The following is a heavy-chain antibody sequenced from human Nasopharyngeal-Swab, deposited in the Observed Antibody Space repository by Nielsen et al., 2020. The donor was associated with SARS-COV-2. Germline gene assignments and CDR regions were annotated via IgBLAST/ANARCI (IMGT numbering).Heavy chain of an antibody. CDR2: IKQDGSEK. D-gene: IGHD5-18*01. Sequence: GESLKISCAASGFTFSSYWMSWVRQAPGKGLEWVASIKQDGSEKYYVDSVKGRFTISRDNAKNLLYLQMNSLRAEDTAVYYCAKRGYSYVNKFDLWGQGTLVTVSS. J-gene: IGHJ4*02. CDR1: GFTFSSYW. CDR3: AKRGYSYVNKFDL. V-gene: IGHV3-7*03.